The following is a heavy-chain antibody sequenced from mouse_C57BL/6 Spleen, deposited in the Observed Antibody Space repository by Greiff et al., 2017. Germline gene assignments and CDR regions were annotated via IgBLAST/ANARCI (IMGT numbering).Heavy chain of an antibody. CDR3: ARSRITTVVENYYAMDY. D-gene: IGHD1-1*01. Sequence: VQLKQPGTELVKPGASVKLSCKASGYTFTSYWMHWVKQRPGQGLEWIGNINPSNGGTNYNEKFKSKATLTVDKSSSTAYMQLSSLTSEDSAVYYCARSRITTVVENYYAMDYWGQGTSVTVSS. CDR2: INPSNGGT. J-gene: IGHJ4*01. CDR1: GYTFTSYW. V-gene: IGHV1-53*01.